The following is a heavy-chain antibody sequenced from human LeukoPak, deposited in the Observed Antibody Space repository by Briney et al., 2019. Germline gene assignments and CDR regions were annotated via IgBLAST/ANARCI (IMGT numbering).Heavy chain of an antibody. V-gene: IGHV4-34*01. CDR1: GGSFSGYY. CDR3: ARDGYNPYYYYYYMDV. J-gene: IGHJ6*03. CDR2: INHSGST. Sequence: SETLSLTCAVYGGSFSGYYWSWIRQPPGKGLEWIGEINHSGSTNYNPSLKSRVTISVDTSKNQFSLKLSSVTAADTAVYYCARDGYNPYYYYYYMDVWGKGTTVTVSS. D-gene: IGHD5-24*01.